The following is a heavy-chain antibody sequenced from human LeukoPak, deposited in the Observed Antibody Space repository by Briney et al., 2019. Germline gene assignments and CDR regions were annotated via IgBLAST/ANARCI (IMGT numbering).Heavy chain of an antibody. CDR1: GHTFSTYA. V-gene: IGHV1-69*04. D-gene: IGHD3-3*01. Sequence: SVKLSCNASGHTFSTYAISWVRHPPRQGLEWMGRIIPVRGVANYAQKFQGRVTISADKSTSTAYMEVSSLRSEDTAVYYCATGIGTLWSGYYHDCWGQGTLVTVSS. J-gene: IGHJ4*02. CDR2: IIPVRGVA. CDR3: ATGIGTLWSGYYHDC.